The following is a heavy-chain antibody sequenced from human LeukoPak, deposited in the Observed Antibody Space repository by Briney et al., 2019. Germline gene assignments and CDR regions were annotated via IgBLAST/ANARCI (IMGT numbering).Heavy chain of an antibody. CDR3: ARDRQLWALWDFDY. D-gene: IGHD5-18*01. V-gene: IGHV3-74*01. CDR1: GFTFSSYW. J-gene: IGHJ4*02. CDR2: INTDRSST. Sequence: GGSLRLSCAASGFTFSSYWMHWVRQAPGKGLVWVSRINTDRSSTSYADSVKGRFTISRDNAKNTLYLQMNSLRAEDTAVYYCARDRQLWALWDFDYWGQGTLVTVSS.